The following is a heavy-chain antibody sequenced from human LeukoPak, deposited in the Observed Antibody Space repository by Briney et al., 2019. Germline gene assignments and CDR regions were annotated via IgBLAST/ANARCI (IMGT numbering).Heavy chain of an antibody. J-gene: IGHJ6*02. D-gene: IGHD3-10*01. CDR1: GFTFSSYS. CDR3: ARAYYYGSGSPSNEGYYYGMDV. V-gene: IGHV3-21*01. CDR2: ISSSSSYI. Sequence: GGSLRLSCAASGFTFSSYSVNWVRQAPGKGLEWVSSISSSSSYIYYADSVKGRFTISRDNAKNSLYLQMNSLRAEDTAVYYCARAYYYGSGSPSNEGYYYGMDVCGQGTTVTVSS.